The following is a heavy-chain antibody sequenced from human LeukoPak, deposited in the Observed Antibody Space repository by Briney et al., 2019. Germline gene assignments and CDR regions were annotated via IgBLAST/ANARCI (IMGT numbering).Heavy chain of an antibody. Sequence: SQTLSLTCTVSGGSISSGSYYWSWIRQPPGKGLEWIGYIYYTGSTSYNPSLKSRVTMSLDASKNQFSLELNSVTPADTAVYYCARGGNYWPQWWFDPWGRGTLVSVSS. V-gene: IGHV4-61*01. D-gene: IGHD1-26*01. CDR3: ARGGNYWPQWWFDP. CDR1: GGSISSGSYY. CDR2: IYYTGST. J-gene: IGHJ5*02.